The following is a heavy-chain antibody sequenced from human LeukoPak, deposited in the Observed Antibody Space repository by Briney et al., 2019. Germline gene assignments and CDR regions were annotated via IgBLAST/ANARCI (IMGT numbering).Heavy chain of an antibody. D-gene: IGHD4-17*01. Sequence: PSETLSLTCAVAGYSISSGYYWGWIRQPPGKGLEWIGSIYHSGSTYYNPSLKSRVTISVDTSKNQFSLKLSSVTAADTAVYYCARRTGYYYYYYMDVWGKGTTVTVSS. V-gene: IGHV4-38-2*01. J-gene: IGHJ6*03. CDR2: IYHSGST. CDR1: GYSISSGYY. CDR3: ARRTGYYYYYYMDV.